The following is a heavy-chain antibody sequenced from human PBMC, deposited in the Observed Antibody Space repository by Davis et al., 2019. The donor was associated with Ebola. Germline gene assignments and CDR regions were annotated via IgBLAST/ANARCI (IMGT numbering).Heavy chain of an antibody. Sequence: GESLKISCAASSFTFRIYSMNWVRQAPGKGLEWVSSISSSSSYIYYADSVKGRFTISRDNAKNSLYLQMNSLRDEDTAVYYCARDRTNYYYYGMDVWGKGTTVTVSS. D-gene: IGHD1-14*01. J-gene: IGHJ6*04. CDR2: ISSSSSYI. CDR3: ARDRTNYYYYGMDV. CDR1: SFTFRIYS. V-gene: IGHV3-21*01.